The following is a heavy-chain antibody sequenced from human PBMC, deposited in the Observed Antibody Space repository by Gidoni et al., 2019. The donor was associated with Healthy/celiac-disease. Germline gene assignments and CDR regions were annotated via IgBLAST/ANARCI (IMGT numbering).Heavy chain of an antibody. CDR2: INHSGST. CDR1: GGSFSGYY. CDR3: ARATPCIGNPVVATPFDY. J-gene: IGHJ4*02. D-gene: IGHD1-26*01. Sequence: QVQLQQWGAGLLKPSETLSLTCAVYGGSFSGYYWSWIRQPPGKGLEWIGEINHSGSTNYNPSLKSRVTISVDTSKNQFSLKLSSVTAADTAVYYCARATPCIGNPVVATPFDYWGQGTLVTVSS. V-gene: IGHV4-34*01.